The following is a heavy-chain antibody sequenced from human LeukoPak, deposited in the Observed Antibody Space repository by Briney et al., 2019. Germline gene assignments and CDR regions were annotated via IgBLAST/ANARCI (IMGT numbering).Heavy chain of an antibody. CDR3: AKDRLPTAHYFRDGYTEYYFDY. CDR2: ISGSGGST. J-gene: IGHJ4*02. V-gene: IGHV3-23*01. CDR1: GFTFSSYA. Sequence: GGSLRLSCAASGFTFSSYAMSWVRQAPGKGLEWVSAISGSGGSTYYAGSVKGRFAISRDNSKNTLYLQMNSLRAEDTAVYYCAKDRLPTAHYFRDGYTEYYFDYWGQGTLVTVSS. D-gene: IGHD5-24*01.